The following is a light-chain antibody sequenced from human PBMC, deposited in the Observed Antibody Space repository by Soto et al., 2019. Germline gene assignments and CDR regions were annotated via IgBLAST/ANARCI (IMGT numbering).Light chain of an antibody. CDR2: TSS. Sequence: DIQMTQSPASLSASVGDRVTISCRASQSIGRNLNWYQQKPGKAPTLLIFTSSSLQSGVQSRFSGSGSGTDFILTISSLQPEEFATYYCKQSYSTPPTVGQGTKVDNK. J-gene: IGKJ1*01. CDR1: QSIGRN. CDR3: KQSYSTPPT. V-gene: IGKV1-39*01.